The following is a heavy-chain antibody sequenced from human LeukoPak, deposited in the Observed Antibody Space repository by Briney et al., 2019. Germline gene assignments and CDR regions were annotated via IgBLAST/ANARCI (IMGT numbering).Heavy chain of an antibody. Sequence: PSQTLSLTCTVSGGSISSGDYYWSWIRQPPGKGLEWIGYIYYSGSTYYNPSLKSRVTISVDTSKKQFSLKLSSVTAADTAVSYCASVDYYYDSSGLREDAFDIWGQGTMVTVSS. D-gene: IGHD3-22*01. CDR1: GGSISSGDYY. V-gene: IGHV4-30-4*01. CDR2: IYYSGST. CDR3: ASVDYYYDSSGLREDAFDI. J-gene: IGHJ3*02.